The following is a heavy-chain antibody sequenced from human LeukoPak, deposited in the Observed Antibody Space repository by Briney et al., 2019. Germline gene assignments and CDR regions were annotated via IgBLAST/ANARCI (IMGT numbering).Heavy chain of an antibody. J-gene: IGHJ4*02. D-gene: IGHD2-2*01. CDR1: GFTFSNAW. Sequence: GGSLRLSCAASGFTFSNAWMNWVRQAPGKGPEWVANINQNGGEQKYVDSVKGRFIISRDNAKNTLYLQMNSLRVEDMAVYYCVRAQTYAGDYWGQGTLVTVSS. V-gene: IGHV3-7*03. CDR2: INQNGGEQ. CDR3: VRAQTYAGDY.